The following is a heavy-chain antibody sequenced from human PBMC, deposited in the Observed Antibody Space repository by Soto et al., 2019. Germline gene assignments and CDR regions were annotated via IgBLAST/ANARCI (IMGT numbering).Heavy chain of an antibody. CDR3: ARDCPVPPATPHDWFDP. V-gene: IGHV1-18*01. Sequence: QVQLVQSGAEVERPGDSVKVSCKASGYTFANYGRSWVRQAPGQGLEWMWWSSAQNGNTKYAKKFQCRVTMTADTSTSTGYMELRSLTSDDAAVYYCARDCPVPPATPHDWFDPWGQGTLVTVSP. D-gene: IGHD2-2*02. CDR2: SSAQNGNT. CDR1: GYTFANYG. J-gene: IGHJ5*02.